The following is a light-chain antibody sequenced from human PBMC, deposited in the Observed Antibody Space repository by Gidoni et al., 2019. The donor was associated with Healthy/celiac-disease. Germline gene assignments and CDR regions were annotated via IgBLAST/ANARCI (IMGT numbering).Light chain of an antibody. CDR3: QQRSNCPLT. CDR1: QSVSSY. J-gene: IGKJ4*01. CDR2: DAS. Sequence: DIVLTQSPATLSLSPGERATLSCMASQSVSSYLAWYQQKPGQAPRLLIYDASNMATGIPARFSGSGSGTDFTLTISSLEPEDFAVYYCQQRSNCPLTFGGGTKVEIK. V-gene: IGKV3-11*01.